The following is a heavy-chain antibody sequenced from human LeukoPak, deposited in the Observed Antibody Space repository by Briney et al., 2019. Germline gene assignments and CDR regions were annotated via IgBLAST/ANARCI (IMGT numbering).Heavy chain of an antibody. V-gene: IGHV4-34*01. D-gene: IGHD1-14*01. Sequence: TPSETLSLTCAVYGGSFSGYYWSWIRQPPGKGLEWIGEINHSGSTNYNPSLKSRVTISVDTSKNQFSLKLSSVTAADTAVYYCAGLIRPGWFDPWGQGTLVTVSS. J-gene: IGHJ5*02. CDR2: INHSGST. CDR3: AGLIRPGWFDP. CDR1: GGSFSGYY.